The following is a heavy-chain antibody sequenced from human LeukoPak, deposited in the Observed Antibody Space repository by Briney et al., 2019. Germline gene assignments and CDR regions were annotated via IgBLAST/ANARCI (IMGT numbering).Heavy chain of an antibody. V-gene: IGHV3-21*01. CDR3: ARASAQGGDAFDI. D-gene: IGHD1-26*01. J-gene: IGHJ3*02. CDR1: GCTFSSYS. CDR2: ISSSSSYI. Sequence: AGGSLRLSCAASGCTFSSYSMNWVRQAPGKGLEWVSSISSSSSYIYYADSVRGRFTISRDNAKNSLYLQMNSLRAQDTAAYYCARASAQGGDAFDIWGQGTMVTVSS.